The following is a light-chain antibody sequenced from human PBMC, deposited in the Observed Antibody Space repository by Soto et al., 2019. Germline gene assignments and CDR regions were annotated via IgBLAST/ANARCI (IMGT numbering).Light chain of an antibody. Sequence: DIQMTQSPTSLSASVGDRVTITCRASQNIRSYLNWYQQIPGKAPNLLIYATSILQTGVPSRFSGSGTVTDFTLTLNGLQPEDFATYYCQQGYTTPWTFGQGTKVEIK. CDR3: QQGYTTPWT. V-gene: IGKV1-39*01. CDR1: QNIRSY. CDR2: ATS. J-gene: IGKJ1*01.